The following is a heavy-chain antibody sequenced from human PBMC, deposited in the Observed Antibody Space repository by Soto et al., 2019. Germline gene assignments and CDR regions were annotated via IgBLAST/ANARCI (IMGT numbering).Heavy chain of an antibody. CDR2: THPSDSDT. V-gene: IGHV5-51*01. CDR1: GYTFTIYW. J-gene: IGHJ4*02. D-gene: IGHD4-17*01. Sequence: GGALKIPFQVPGYTFTIYWIGWGPQSPGKGLEWMGVTHPSDSDTRYSPSFQGKVTISAAQSITTAYLQWDSMKASATAIYYCARPANTVADHFDLWGQGTPVTVSS. CDR3: ARPANTVADHFDL.